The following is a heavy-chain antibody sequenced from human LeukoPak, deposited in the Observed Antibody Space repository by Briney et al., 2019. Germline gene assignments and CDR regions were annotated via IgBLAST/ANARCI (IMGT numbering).Heavy chain of an antibody. D-gene: IGHD6-19*01. CDR3: VKNGWLDY. V-gene: IGHV3-21*06. J-gene: IGHJ4*02. CDR2: ISTSGDST. Sequence: GGSLRLSCAASGFTFSSQNMNWARQAPGKGLEWVAYISTSGDSTKYADSVEGRFTISRDNAENSLYLLMNSLRVEDTAVYYCVKNGWLDYWGKGILVTVSS. CDR1: GFTFSSQN.